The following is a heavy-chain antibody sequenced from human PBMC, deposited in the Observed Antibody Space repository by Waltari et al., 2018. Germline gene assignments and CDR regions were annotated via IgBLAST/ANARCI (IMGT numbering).Heavy chain of an antibody. Sequence: EVQLVQSGAEVKKPGATVKISCKVSGYTFTDYYMHWVQQAPGKGLEWMGLVDPEDGETIYAEKFQGRVTITADTSTDTAYMELSSLRSEDTAVYYCATDLAVTTYHYYYGMDVWGQGTTVTVSS. J-gene: IGHJ6*02. CDR1: GYTFTDYY. V-gene: IGHV1-69-2*01. CDR2: VDPEDGET. CDR3: ATDLAVTTYHYYYGMDV. D-gene: IGHD4-17*01.